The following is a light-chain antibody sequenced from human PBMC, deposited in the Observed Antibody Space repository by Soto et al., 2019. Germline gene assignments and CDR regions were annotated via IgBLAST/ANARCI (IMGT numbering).Light chain of an antibody. CDR3: QQSYTTPWT. V-gene: IGKV1-39*01. Sequence: DIQMTQSPSSLSASVGDSVTITCRASQSISSYLNWYQQKPGKAPKLLIYAASSLQSGVPSRFSGSGSGTDFTLTISSLQPEDFATYYCQQSYTTPWTFGQGTNVEIK. J-gene: IGKJ1*01. CDR1: QSISSY. CDR2: AAS.